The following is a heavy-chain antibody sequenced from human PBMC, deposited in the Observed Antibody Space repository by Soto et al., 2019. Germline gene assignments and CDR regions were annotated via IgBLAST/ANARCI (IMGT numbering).Heavy chain of an antibody. V-gene: IGHV3-23*01. Sequence: GGSLRLSCAASGFTFSSYAMRWVRQAPGKGLEWVSAISGSGGSTYYADSVKGRFTISRDNSKNTLYLQMNSLRAEDTAVYYCAKLSPYCSGGSCHIDYWGQGTLVTVSS. J-gene: IGHJ4*02. CDR3: AKLSPYCSGGSCHIDY. D-gene: IGHD2-15*01. CDR1: GFTFSSYA. CDR2: ISGSGGST.